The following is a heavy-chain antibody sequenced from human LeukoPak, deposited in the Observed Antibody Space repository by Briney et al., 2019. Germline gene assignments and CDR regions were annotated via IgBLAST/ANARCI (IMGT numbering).Heavy chain of an antibody. CDR1: GYTFTSYY. J-gene: IGHJ6*02. D-gene: IGHD6-25*01. V-gene: IGHV1-46*01. CDR3: ARDFGPRAAAHRYYGMDV. CDR2: INPSGGST. Sequence: ASVKVSCKASGYTFTSYYMHWVRQAPGQGLEWMGIINPSGGSTRYAQKFQGRVTMTRDTSTSTVYMELSSLRSEDTAVYYCARDFGPRAAAHRYYGMDVWGQGTPVTVSS.